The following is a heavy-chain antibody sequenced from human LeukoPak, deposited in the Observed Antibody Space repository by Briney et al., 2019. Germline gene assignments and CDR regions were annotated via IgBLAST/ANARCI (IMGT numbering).Heavy chain of an antibody. CDR3: ARVVLYYSYLDV. J-gene: IGHJ6*03. CDR2: IKEDGSEK. D-gene: IGHD6-13*01. V-gene: IGHV3-7*01. Sequence: GGSLRLSCAASGFTFSSQWMSWVRQAPGKGLELVASIKEDGSEKKYVDSVKGRFTISRDNAKNSLYLQMNSLRAEDTAVYYCARVVLYYSYLDVWGKGTTVTVSS. CDR1: GFTFSSQW.